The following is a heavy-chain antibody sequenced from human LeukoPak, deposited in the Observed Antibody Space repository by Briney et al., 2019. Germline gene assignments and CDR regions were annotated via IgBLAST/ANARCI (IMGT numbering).Heavy chain of an antibody. CDR3: ARPYGSGTYYNRVGAFDI. Sequence: RGESLKISCKGSGYSFTSYWIGWVRQMPGKGLEWMGIIYPGDSDTRYSPSFQGQVTISADRSISTAYLQWSSLKASDTAMYYCARPYGSGTYYNRVGAFDIWGQGTMVTVSS. V-gene: IGHV5-51*01. J-gene: IGHJ3*02. CDR1: GYSFTSYW. D-gene: IGHD3-10*01. CDR2: IYPGDSDT.